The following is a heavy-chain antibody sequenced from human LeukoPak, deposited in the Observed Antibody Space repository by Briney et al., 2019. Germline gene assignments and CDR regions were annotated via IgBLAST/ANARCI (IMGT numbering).Heavy chain of an antibody. V-gene: IGHV4-30-4*08. D-gene: IGHD2-21*01. CDR1: GGSISSGDYY. CDR2: IYYSGST. CDR3: ARLLPVVIAMREARGFDP. J-gene: IGHJ5*02. Sequence: SETLSLTCTVSGGSISSGDYYWSWIRQPPGKGLEWIGYIYYSGSTYYNPSLKSRVTISVDTSKNQFSLKLSSVTAADTAVYYCARLLPVVIAMREARGFDPWGQGTLVTVSS.